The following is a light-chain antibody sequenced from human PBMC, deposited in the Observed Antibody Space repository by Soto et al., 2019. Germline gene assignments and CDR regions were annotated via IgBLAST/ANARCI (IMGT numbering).Light chain of an antibody. J-gene: IGKJ2*01. Sequence: EIVLTQSPGTLSLSPGERATLSCRASQSVSSSYLDWYQQKPGQAPRLLIYGAASRATGIPDRLSGSGSGTDFTLTISRLEPEEFAVYYCQQYGSSPYTFGQGTKLEIK. V-gene: IGKV3-20*01. CDR3: QQYGSSPYT. CDR1: QSVSSSY. CDR2: GAA.